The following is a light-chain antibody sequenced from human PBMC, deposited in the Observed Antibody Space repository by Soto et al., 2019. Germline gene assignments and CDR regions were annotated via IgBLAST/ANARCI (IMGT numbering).Light chain of an antibody. CDR3: QQHFNGPIT. Sequence: EIVMTQSPATLSVSPRERVTLSCRASQGVGSTLAWYRQQPGQAPRLLIYDAYIRATGVPARFSGSGSGTEFTLTISSLEPEDFAVYYCQQHFNGPITFGQGTRLEIK. CDR2: DAY. CDR1: QGVGST. V-gene: IGKV3-15*01. J-gene: IGKJ5*01.